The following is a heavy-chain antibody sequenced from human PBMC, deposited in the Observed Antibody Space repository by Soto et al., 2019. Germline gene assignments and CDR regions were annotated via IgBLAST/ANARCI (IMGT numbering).Heavy chain of an antibody. D-gene: IGHD3-16*01. Sequence: QVQLVQSGAEVKKPGSSVKVSCKASGGTFSSYTISWVRQAPGQGLEWMGRIIPILGIANYAQKFQGRVTITADKSTSTAYMELSRLRSEDTAVYYCARGGSYYGMDVWGQGTTVTVSS. V-gene: IGHV1-69*02. CDR3: ARGGSYYGMDV. CDR2: IIPILGIA. CDR1: GGTFSSYT. J-gene: IGHJ6*02.